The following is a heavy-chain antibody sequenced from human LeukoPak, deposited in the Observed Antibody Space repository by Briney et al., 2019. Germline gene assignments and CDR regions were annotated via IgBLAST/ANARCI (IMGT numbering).Heavy chain of an antibody. CDR1: SGSISTSNYY. J-gene: IGHJ5*02. CDR3: ARVAPIGLGPNWFDP. V-gene: IGHV4-39*07. D-gene: IGHD2-15*01. Sequence: SETLSLTCTVSSGSISTSNYYWGWVRQPPGKALEWIGNIFYSGSTYYSPSLKSRVTMSVDTSKNQFSLKLSSVTAADTAVYYCARVAPIGLGPNWFDPWGQGTLVTVSS. CDR2: IFYSGST.